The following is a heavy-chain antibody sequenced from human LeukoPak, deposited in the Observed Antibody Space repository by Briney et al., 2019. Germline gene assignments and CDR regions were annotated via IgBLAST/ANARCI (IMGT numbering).Heavy chain of an antibody. CDR1: SDSISTYF. V-gene: IGHV4-59*01. CDR2: IYYSGST. J-gene: IGHJ4*02. Sequence: PSETLSLTCTVFSDSISTYFWSWIRQPPGEGLEWIGYIYYSGSTNYNPSLKSRVTMSVDTSKNQFSLKLSSVSAADTAVYYCARGRARLDWGREPWSPSPQ. D-gene: IGHD6-6*01. CDR3: ARGRARLD.